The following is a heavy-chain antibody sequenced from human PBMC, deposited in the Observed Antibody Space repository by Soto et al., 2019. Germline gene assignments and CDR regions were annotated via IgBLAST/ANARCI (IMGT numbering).Heavy chain of an antibody. V-gene: IGHV3-49*03. CDR2: IRSKAYGGTT. CDR3: TSAPHSYYDFWSGYPDY. Sequence: GGSLRLSCTASGFTFGDYAMSWFRQAPGKGLEWVGFIRSKAYGGTTEYAASVKGRFTISRDDSKSIAYLQMNSLKTEDTAVYYCTSAPHSYYDFWSGYPDYWGQGTPVTVSS. CDR1: GFTFGDYA. J-gene: IGHJ4*02. D-gene: IGHD3-3*01.